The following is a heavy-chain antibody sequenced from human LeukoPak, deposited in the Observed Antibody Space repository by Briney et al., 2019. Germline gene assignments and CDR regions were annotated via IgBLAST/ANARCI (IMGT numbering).Heavy chain of an antibody. CDR3: VRDNYGGILDF. Sequence: AGTLRLSCAASGFTFTRYTMHWVRQAPGKGLEWVAVVLYDGSNKYYADSVKGRFTLSRDNSKNTLSLQMNTLRADDTAVYYCVRDNYGGILDFWGQGTLVTVSS. CDR1: GFTFTRYT. D-gene: IGHD2-21*01. V-gene: IGHV3-30*04. J-gene: IGHJ4*02. CDR2: VLYDGSNK.